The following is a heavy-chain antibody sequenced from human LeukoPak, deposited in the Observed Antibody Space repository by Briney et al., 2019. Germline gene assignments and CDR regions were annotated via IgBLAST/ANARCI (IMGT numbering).Heavy chain of an antibody. Sequence: SETLSLTCTGSGGSISSGGYSWSWIRQPPGKGLEWIGYIYHSRSTYYNPSLKSRVTISVDRSKNQFSLKLSSVTAADTAVYYCAREYSSSWYGWFDPWGQGTLVTVSS. J-gene: IGHJ5*02. D-gene: IGHD6-13*01. V-gene: IGHV4-30-2*01. CDR1: GGSISSGGYS. CDR2: IYHSRST. CDR3: AREYSSSWYGWFDP.